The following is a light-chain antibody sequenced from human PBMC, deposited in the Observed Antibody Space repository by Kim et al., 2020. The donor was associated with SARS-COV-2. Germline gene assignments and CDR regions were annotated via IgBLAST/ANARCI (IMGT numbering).Light chain of an antibody. J-gene: IGKJ2*01. CDR3: QQYGTSPLA. CDR2: DAS. CDR1: QSVSNSY. V-gene: IGKV3-20*01. Sequence: EIVLTQSPGTLSLSPGERATLSCRASQSVSNSYLAWYQQRPGQAPRLLIYDASSRATGIPDRFSGSGSGTDFSLTISRLEPEDFAVYSCQQYGTSPLAFGRGTKLEI.